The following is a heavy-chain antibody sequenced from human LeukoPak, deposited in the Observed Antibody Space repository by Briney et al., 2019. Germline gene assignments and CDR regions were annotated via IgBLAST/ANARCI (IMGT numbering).Heavy chain of an antibody. D-gene: IGHD3-22*01. V-gene: IGHV3-7*03. CDR2: IKEDGSKK. J-gene: IGHJ4*02. Sequence: GGSLRLSCAASGFTFSRYWMTWVRQAPGKGLEWVANIKEDGSKKNYVDSVKGRFTISRDNAKNSLYLQMNSLRAEDTAVYYCARGRDMIVWTAYFDYWGQGTLVTVSS. CDR1: GFTFSRYW. CDR3: ARGRDMIVWTAYFDY.